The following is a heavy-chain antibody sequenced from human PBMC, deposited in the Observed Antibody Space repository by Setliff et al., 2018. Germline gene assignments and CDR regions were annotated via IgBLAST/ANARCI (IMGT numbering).Heavy chain of an antibody. D-gene: IGHD2-15*01. V-gene: IGHV1-18*01. CDR3: AISTLSICSGGTCPNAFDV. CDR1: AYIFNSYG. J-gene: IGHJ3*01. Sequence: ASVKVSCKSSAYIFNSYGISWVRQAPGQGLEWMGWISSYNDITNYAQRFQGRVTMTTDTSTSAAYMELRSLRSDDTAVYYCAISTLSICSGGTCPNAFDVWGQGTMVTVSS. CDR2: ISSYNDIT.